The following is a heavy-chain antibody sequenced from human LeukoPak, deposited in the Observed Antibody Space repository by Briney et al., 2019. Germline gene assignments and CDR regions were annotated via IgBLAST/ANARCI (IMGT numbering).Heavy chain of an antibody. CDR3: ARQYYYGSGTGFDY. V-gene: IGHV4-39*01. Sequence: SETLSLTCTVSGGSISSSSYYWGWIRQPPGKGLEWIGSIYYSGSTYYNPSLKSRVTISVDTSKNQFSLKLSSVTAADTAVYYCARQYYYGSGTGFDYWGQGTLVTVSS. J-gene: IGHJ4*02. CDR2: IYYSGST. D-gene: IGHD3-10*01. CDR1: GGSISSSSYY.